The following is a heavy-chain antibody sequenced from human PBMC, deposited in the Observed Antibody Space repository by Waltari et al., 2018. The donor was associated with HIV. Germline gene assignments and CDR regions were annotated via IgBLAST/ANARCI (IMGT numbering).Heavy chain of an antibody. V-gene: IGHV3-48*02. CDR3: ARSRRYDSSGYYYDY. CDR2: ISSSSSTI. J-gene: IGHJ4*02. CDR1: GFTFSSYS. D-gene: IGHD3-22*01. Sequence: EVQLVESGGGLVQPGGSLRLSCAASGFTFSSYSMNWVRQAPGKGLEWVSYISSSSSTIYYADSVKGRVTISRDNAKNSLYLQMNSLRDEDTAVYYCARSRRYDSSGYYYDYWGQGTLVTVSS.